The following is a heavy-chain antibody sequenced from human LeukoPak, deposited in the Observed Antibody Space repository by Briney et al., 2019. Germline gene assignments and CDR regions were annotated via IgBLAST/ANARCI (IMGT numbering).Heavy chain of an antibody. CDR1: GFTFSSYL. Sequence: GGSLRLSCAASGFTFSSYLMHWVRQAPGKGLVWVSRIHSDGSTTYYADSVKGRFTISRDNAKNSLYLQMNSLRAEDTAVYYCARDQRSIIAAGHLDYWGQGTLVTVSS. J-gene: IGHJ4*02. CDR3: ARDQRSIIAAGHLDY. CDR2: IHSDGSTT. D-gene: IGHD6-13*01. V-gene: IGHV3-74*01.